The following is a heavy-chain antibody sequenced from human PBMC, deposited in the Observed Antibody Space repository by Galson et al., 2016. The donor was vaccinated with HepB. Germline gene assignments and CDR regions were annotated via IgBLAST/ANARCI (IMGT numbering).Heavy chain of an antibody. CDR1: GYSFKTYG. V-gene: IGHV1-3*01. Sequence: SVKVSCKASGYSFKTYGIHWVRQAPGQRPEWMGWINDGDGSTLHSQRFQGRVTFTRDTSASTAYMELSSLIFEDTAVYFCARDDATDGPIILDYWGRGTLVTVSS. D-gene: IGHD3/OR15-3a*01. CDR2: INDGDGST. J-gene: IGHJ4*02. CDR3: ARDDATDGPIILDY.